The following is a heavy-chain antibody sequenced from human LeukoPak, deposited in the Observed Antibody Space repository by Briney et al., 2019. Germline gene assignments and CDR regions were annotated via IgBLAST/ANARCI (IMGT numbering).Heavy chain of an antibody. V-gene: IGHV5-51*01. CDR2: IFPGDSDI. CDR3: TRLRSYDFHLDY. J-gene: IGHJ4*02. CDR1: GYSFTTHW. D-gene: IGHD3-3*01. Sequence: GDSLNLLCKASGYSFTTHWMACVRQMPGKGLQRIGIIFPGDSDIRYSPCFLGQVTISADKSISTAYLQWSSLKASDTAMYYCTRLRSYDFHLDYWGQGTLVTVSS.